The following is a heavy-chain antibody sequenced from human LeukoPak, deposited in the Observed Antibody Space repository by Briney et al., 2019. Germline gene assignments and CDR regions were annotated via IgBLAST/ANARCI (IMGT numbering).Heavy chain of an antibody. J-gene: IGHJ6*03. CDR2: IWYDGSNK. CDR3: ARDPLLNYYMDV. Sequence: GRSLRLSCAASGFTFSSYGMHWVRQAPGKGLASVAVIWYDGSNKYYADSVKGRFTISRDNSKNTLYLQMNTLRAEDTAVYYCARDPLLNYYMDVWGKGTTVTVSS. V-gene: IGHV3-33*01. CDR1: GFTFSSYG.